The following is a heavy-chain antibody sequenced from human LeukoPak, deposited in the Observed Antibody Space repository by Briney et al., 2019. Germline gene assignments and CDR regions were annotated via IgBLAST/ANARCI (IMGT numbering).Heavy chain of an antibody. CDR1: GGTFSSYA. CDR2: IIPIFGTA. Sequence: GASVKVSCKASGGTFSSYAISWVRQAPGQGLEWMGGIIPIFGTANYAQKFQGRVTITADESTSTAYMELSSLRSEDTAVYYCARAGEYCSSTSCYTFDYWGQGTLVTVSS. D-gene: IGHD2-2*02. J-gene: IGHJ4*02. V-gene: IGHV1-69*13. CDR3: ARAGEYCSSTSCYTFDY.